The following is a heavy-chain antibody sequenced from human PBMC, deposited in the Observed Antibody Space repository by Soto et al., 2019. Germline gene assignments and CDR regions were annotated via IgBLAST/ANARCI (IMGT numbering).Heavy chain of an antibody. CDR1: GYSIGSSNW. CDR3: ARSAVAITSVGYFDY. CDR2: IYYSGST. V-gene: IGHV4-28*01. J-gene: IGHJ4*02. D-gene: IGHD3-22*01. Sequence: QVQLQESGPGLVKPSDTLSLTCAVSGYSIGSSNWWGWIRQPPGKGLEWIGYIYYSGSTYYNPSLKSRVTMSVDTSKNQFSLKLSSVTAVDTAVYYCARSAVAITSVGYFDYWGQGTLVTVSS.